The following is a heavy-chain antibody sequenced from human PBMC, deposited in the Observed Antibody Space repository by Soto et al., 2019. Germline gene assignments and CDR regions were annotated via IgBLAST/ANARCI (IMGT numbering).Heavy chain of an antibody. D-gene: IGHD2-15*01. J-gene: IGHJ2*01. V-gene: IGHV3-30*03. CDR2: ISYDGSNK. CDR3: FFFQAEDGIRDTVPVSAFLLNRSSDL. Sequence: QGKVLEWVAVISYDGSNKYYADSVKDRFTISRDNSKNSLYLQMNSMRAEDKAVYYFFFFQAEDGIRDTVPVSAFLLNRSSDL.